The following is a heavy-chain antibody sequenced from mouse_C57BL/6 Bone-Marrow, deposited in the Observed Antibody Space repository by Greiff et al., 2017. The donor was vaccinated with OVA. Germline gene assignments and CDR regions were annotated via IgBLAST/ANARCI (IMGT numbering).Heavy chain of an antibody. V-gene: IGHV1-64*01. CDR2: IHPNSGST. CDR3: VRPYDYDRDYYAMDY. J-gene: IGHJ4*01. CDR1: GYTFTSYW. Sequence: VQLQQPGAELVKPGASVKLSCKASGYTFTSYWMHWVKQRPGQGLEWIGMIHPNSGSTNYNEKFKSKATLTVDKSSSTAYMQLSSLTSEDSAVYYCVRPYDYDRDYYAMDYWGQGTSVTVSS. D-gene: IGHD2-4*01.